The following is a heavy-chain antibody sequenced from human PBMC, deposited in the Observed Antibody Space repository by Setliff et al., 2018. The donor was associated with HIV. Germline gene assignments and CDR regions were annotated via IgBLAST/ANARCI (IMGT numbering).Heavy chain of an antibody. CDR1: GSGFTFSSYS. J-gene: IGHJ6*02. CDR2: INQDGSEK. D-gene: IGHD3-10*01. Sequence: SLRLSCAASGSGFTFSSYSMNWVRQAPGKGLEWVANINQDGSEKNYVDSVKGRFTISRDNAKNSLYLQMDSLRVEDTTIYYCARKFRPGHGVDVWGQGTTVTVSS. CDR3: ARKFRPGHGVDV. V-gene: IGHV3-7*01.